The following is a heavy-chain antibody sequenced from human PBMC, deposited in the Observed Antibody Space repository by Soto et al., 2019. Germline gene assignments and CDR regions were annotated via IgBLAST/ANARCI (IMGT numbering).Heavy chain of an antibody. V-gene: IGHV4-39*01. CDR1: GGSISSSSYY. CDR2: IYYSGST. J-gene: IGHJ4*02. CDR3: ARHRSSSGWPTYFDY. Sequence: SETLSLTCTVSGGSISSSSYYWGWIRQPPGKGLEWIGSIYYSGSTYYNPSLKSRVTISVDTSKNQFSLKLSSVTAADTAVYYCARHRSSSGWPTYFDYWGQGTLVTVSS. D-gene: IGHD6-19*01.